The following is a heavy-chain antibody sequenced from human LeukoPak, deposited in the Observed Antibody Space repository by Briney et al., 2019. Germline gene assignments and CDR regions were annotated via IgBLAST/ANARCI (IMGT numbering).Heavy chain of an antibody. D-gene: IGHD3-16*01. Sequence: PGGSLSLSCTASGFTFSTYWIHWVRQAPGKGLVWVSQIKFDGTLASYADSVKGRFTISRDNANNTLYLQMNSLGTEDTAVYYCVTGHYDSRMYFDLWGRGTLVTVSS. J-gene: IGHJ2*01. CDR2: IKFDGTLA. V-gene: IGHV3-74*01. CDR3: VTGHYDSRMYFDL. CDR1: GFTFSTYW.